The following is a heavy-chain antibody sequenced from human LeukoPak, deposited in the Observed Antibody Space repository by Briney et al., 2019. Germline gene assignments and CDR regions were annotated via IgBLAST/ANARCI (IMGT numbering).Heavy chain of an antibody. Sequence: GGSLRLSCAASGFTFSSYEMNWVRQAPGKGLEWVSYISSSGSTIYYADSVKGRFTISRDNAKNTLYLQMNSLRAEDTAVYYCARESYYDSSGYYSRWFDPWGQGTLVTVSS. CDR2: ISSSGSTI. V-gene: IGHV3-48*03. CDR3: ARESYYDSSGYYSRWFDP. D-gene: IGHD3-22*01. CDR1: GFTFSSYE. J-gene: IGHJ5*02.